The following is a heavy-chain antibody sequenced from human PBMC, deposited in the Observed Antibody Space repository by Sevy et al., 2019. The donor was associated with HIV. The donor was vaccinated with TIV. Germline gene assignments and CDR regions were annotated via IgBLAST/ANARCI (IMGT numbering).Heavy chain of an antibody. CDR1: GFTFGSYA. V-gene: IGHV3-23*01. D-gene: IGHD3-22*01. J-gene: IGHJ4*02. CDR2: ISDSGGST. CDR3: AKGGYYDSSGYLPSDY. Sequence: GGSLRLSCTASGFTFGSYAMRWVRQAPGKGLEWVSAISDSGGSTYYADSVKGLFTISRDNSKNTLYLLMHSLRAEDTAVYYCAKGGYYDSSGYLPSDYWGQGTLVTVSS.